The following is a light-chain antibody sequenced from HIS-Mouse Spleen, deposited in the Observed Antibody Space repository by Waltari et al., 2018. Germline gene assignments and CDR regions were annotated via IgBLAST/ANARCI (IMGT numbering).Light chain of an antibody. CDR1: KLGDKY. CDR3: QAWDSSTAV. Sequence: SYELTQPPSVSVSPGQTASITCSGDKLGDKYACWYQQKPGQSPVLVIYQDSKRPSGIPGRVSGSNSGKTATLTISGTQAMDEADYYCQAWDSSTAVFGTGTKVTVL. CDR2: QDS. J-gene: IGLJ1*01. V-gene: IGLV3-1*01.